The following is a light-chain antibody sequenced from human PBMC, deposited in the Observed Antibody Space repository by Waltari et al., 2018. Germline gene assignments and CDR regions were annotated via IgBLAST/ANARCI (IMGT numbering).Light chain of an antibody. CDR2: DVT. J-gene: IGLJ1*01. V-gene: IGLV2-14*03. Sequence: QSALTQPASVSGSPGQSITISCTGTSSDVGASNHLSWYQQHPGKAPKLMIFDVTERPSGVSDRFSGSKPGNTASLTISGLQAEDEADYYCSSYTGFSTCVFGSGTHLIVL. CDR1: SSDVGASNH. CDR3: SSYTGFSTCV.